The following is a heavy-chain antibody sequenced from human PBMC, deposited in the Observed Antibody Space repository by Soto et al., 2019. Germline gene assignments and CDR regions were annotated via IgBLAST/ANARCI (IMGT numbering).Heavy chain of an antibody. CDR2: IYYTGHT. D-gene: IGHD1-1*01. CDR1: GVSINSGGYY. CDR3: ARGSQLERDALDI. V-gene: IGHV4-31*03. Sequence: QVQLQESGPGLVKPSQTLSLTCSVSGVSINSGGYYWSWIRHHPGKGLEWIGYIYYTGHTFYNASLKSRVPMSLDTSKNQFSLKLSSVTAADTAVYYCARGSQLERDALDIWGQGTMVTVSS. J-gene: IGHJ3*02.